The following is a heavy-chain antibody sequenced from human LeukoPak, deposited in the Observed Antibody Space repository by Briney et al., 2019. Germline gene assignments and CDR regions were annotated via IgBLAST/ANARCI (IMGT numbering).Heavy chain of an antibody. J-gene: IGHJ4*02. CDR1: GFSFSGHW. V-gene: IGHV3-74*01. CDR2: ISPTGSTT. Sequence: GGSLRLSCTASGFSFSGHWMHWARQLPGKGLVWVSRISPTGSTTSYGDSVKGRFTVSRDNAKNTLYLQVNNLRAEDTAVYYCARGPNSNWSGLDFWGQGTLLTVSS. CDR3: ARGPNSNWSGLDF. D-gene: IGHD6-6*01.